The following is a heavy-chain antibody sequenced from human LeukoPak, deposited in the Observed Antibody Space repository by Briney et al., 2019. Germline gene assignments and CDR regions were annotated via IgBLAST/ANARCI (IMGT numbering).Heavy chain of an antibody. CDR1: GFIFSFYS. J-gene: IGHJ4*02. Sequence: TGGSLRLSCATSGFIFSFYSMNWVRQAPGXGLEWVSSINSSSRYIYYADSVKGRFTISRDNAKNSLYLQMSSLRAEDTAVYYCARGESTYSSSALDYWGQGSLVTVSS. D-gene: IGHD6-13*01. CDR2: INSSSRYI. V-gene: IGHV3-21*01. CDR3: ARGESTYSSSALDY.